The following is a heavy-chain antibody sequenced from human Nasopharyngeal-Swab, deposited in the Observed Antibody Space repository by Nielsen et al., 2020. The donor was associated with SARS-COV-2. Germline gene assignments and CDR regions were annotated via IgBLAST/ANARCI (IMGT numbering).Heavy chain of an antibody. CDR3: VRPEGVATSFKYYFQYGMDV. V-gene: IGHV5-51*01. D-gene: IGHD5-12*01. J-gene: IGHJ6*02. CDR1: GYSFTSYW. CDR2: IYHRDSDT. Sequence: GESLKISCKGSGYSFTSYWIDWVRQMPGKGLEWMGIIYHRDSDTRYSPSFQGQVTISADKSISTAYLQWSSLKASDTAMYYCVRPEGVATSFKYYFQYGMDVWGQGTMVTVPS.